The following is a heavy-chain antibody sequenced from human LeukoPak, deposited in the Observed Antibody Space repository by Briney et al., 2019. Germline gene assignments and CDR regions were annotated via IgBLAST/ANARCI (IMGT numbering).Heavy chain of an antibody. D-gene: IGHD6-6*01. Sequence: GGSLRLSCAASGFTFSSYAMSWVRQAPGKGLEWVSAISGSGGSTYYADSVKGRFTISRDNSKNTLYLQMNSLRAEDTAVYYCAKNRGLEYSSSPFFSGYFDYWGQGTLVTVSS. J-gene: IGHJ4*02. CDR2: ISGSGGST. CDR3: AKNRGLEYSSSPFFSGYFDY. CDR1: GFTFSSYA. V-gene: IGHV3-23*01.